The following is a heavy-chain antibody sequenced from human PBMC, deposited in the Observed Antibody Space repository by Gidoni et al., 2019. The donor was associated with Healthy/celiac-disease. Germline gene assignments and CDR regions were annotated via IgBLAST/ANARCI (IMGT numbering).Heavy chain of an antibody. CDR2: ISGSGGST. V-gene: IGHV3-23*01. Sequence: EVQLLESGGGLVQPGGSLRLSCAASGFTFSSYAMSWVRQAPGKGLEWVSAISGSGGSTYYADSVKGRFTISRDNSKNTLYLQMNSLRAEDTAVYYCAKDRQYCSGGSCYSTYYYYGMDVWGQGTTVTVSS. CDR3: AKDRQYCSGGSCYSTYYYYGMDV. D-gene: IGHD2-15*01. CDR1: GFTFSSYA. J-gene: IGHJ6*02.